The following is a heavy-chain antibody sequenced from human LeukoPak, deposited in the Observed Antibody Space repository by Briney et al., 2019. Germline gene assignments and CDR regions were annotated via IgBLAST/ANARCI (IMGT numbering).Heavy chain of an antibody. Sequence: GGSLRVSCAASGFTFSSYAMSWVRQAPGKGLEWVSGISGSGGSTYYADSVKGRFTISRDNSKNTEYLQMNSLRAEDTAVYYCAKDIVVVPAPVGYFDLWGRGTLVTVSS. J-gene: IGHJ2*01. CDR1: GFTFSSYA. CDR2: ISGSGGST. V-gene: IGHV3-23*01. CDR3: AKDIVVVPAPVGYFDL. D-gene: IGHD2-2*01.